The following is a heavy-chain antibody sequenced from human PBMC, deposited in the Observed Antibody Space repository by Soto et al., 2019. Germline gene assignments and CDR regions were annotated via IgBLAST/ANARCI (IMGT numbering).Heavy chain of an antibody. D-gene: IGHD6-13*01. Sequence: QVQLQESGPGLVKPSQTLSLTCTVSGGSISSGGYYWSWIRQHPGKGLEWIGYIYYSGSTYYNPSLRRRVTISVDTSKNQSSLKLSSVTAADTAVYYCARVPGIIPGDWFDPWGQGTLVTVSS. CDR2: IYYSGST. CDR1: GGSISSGGYY. J-gene: IGHJ5*02. V-gene: IGHV4-31*03. CDR3: ARVPGIIPGDWFDP.